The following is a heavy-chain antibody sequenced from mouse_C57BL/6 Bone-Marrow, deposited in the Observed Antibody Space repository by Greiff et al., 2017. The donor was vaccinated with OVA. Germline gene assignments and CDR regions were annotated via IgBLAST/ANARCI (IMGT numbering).Heavy chain of an antibody. CDR2: IYPGSGST. V-gene: IGHV1-55*01. CDR3: ACFYYFGSSPFAY. CDR1: GYTFTSYW. Sequence: QVQLQQSGAELVKPGASVKMSCKASGYTFTSYWITWVKQRPGQGLEWIGDIYPGSGSTNSNEKFKSKATLTVDTSSSTAYMQLSSLTSEDSAVYYCACFYYFGSSPFAYWGQGTLVTVSA. J-gene: IGHJ3*01. D-gene: IGHD1-1*01.